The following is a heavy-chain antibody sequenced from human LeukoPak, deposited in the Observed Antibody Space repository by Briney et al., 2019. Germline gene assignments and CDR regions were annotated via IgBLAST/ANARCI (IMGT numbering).Heavy chain of an antibody. D-gene: IGHD2-8*02. CDR3: ARDGFTGPRTAYLDH. V-gene: IGHV3-74*01. CDR1: GFTFSRYA. J-gene: IGHJ4*01. CDR2: LAADGSGT. Sequence: GGSLRLSCAASGFTFSRYAMHWVRHTPGMGLVWVSRLAADGSGTDYADSVKGRFTISRDNAKNTVYLQMSSLRAEDTAVYYCARDGFTGPRTAYLDHWGQGTLVTVSS.